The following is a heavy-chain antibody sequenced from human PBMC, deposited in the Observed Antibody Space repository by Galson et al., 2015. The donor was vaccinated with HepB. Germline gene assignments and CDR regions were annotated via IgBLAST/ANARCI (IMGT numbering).Heavy chain of an antibody. J-gene: IGHJ4*02. V-gene: IGHV4-34*01. D-gene: IGHD1-26*01. CDR3: ARYIVGATNFDY. CDR1: GGSFSGYY. Sequence: ETLSLTCAVYGGSFSGYYWSWIRQPPGKGLEWIGEINHSGSTNFNPSLKSRVTISVDTSKNQFSLKLSSVTAADTAVYYCARYIVGATNFDYWGQGTLVTVSS. CDR2: INHSGST.